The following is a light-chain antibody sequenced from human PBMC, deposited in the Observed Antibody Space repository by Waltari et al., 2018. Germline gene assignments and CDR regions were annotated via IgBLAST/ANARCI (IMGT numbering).Light chain of an antibody. CDR1: KLGDKY. J-gene: IGLJ2*01. Sequence: SYELTQPPSVSVSPGQTASITCSGDKLGDKYACWYQQKPGQSPVLVIYQDSKRPSGIPERFSGSTSGKTATLTISGHQAMDEADDYCQACDSSTVVFGGGTKLTVL. CDR2: QDS. V-gene: IGLV3-1*01. CDR3: QACDSSTVV.